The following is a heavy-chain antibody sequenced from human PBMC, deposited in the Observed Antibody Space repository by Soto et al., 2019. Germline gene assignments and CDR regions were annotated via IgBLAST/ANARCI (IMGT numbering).Heavy chain of an antibody. CDR2: IYYSGST. CDR1: GGSISSSSYY. J-gene: IGHJ4*02. Sequence: PSETLSLTCTVSGGSISSSSYYWGWIRQPPGKGLEWIGSIYYSGSTHYNPSLKSRVTISVDTSKNQFSLKLSSVTATDTAVYYFARHSAGGNYYDSSGPWTYFDYWGQGTLVTVS. CDR3: ARHSAGGNYYDSSGPWTYFDY. V-gene: IGHV4-39*01. D-gene: IGHD3-22*01.